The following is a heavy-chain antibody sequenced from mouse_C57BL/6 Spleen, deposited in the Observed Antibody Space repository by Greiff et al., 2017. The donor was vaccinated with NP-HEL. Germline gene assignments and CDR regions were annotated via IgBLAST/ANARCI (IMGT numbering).Heavy chain of an antibody. CDR1: GFTFSDYG. J-gene: IGHJ4*01. V-gene: IGHV5-17*01. CDR3: ARGTVTDYAMDY. D-gene: IGHD2-12*01. CDR2: ISSGSSTI. Sequence: EVKLMESGGGLVKPGGSLKLSCAASGFTFSDYGMHWVRQAPEKGLEWVAYISSGSSTIYYADTVKGRFTISRDNAKNTLFLQMTSLRSEDTAMYYCARGTVTDYAMDYWGQGTSVTVSS.